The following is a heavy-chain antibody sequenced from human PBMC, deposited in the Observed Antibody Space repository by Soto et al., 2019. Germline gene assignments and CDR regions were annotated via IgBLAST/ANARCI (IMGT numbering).Heavy chain of an antibody. D-gene: IGHD6-6*01. Sequence: GGSLRLSCAASGFTFSSYAMSWVRQAPGKGLEWVSAISGSGGSTYYADSVKGRFTIPRDNSKNTLYLQMNSLRAGDTAVYYCAKDNGYSSSFTLYYYMDVWGKGTTVTVSS. CDR2: ISGSGGST. V-gene: IGHV3-23*01. J-gene: IGHJ6*03. CDR1: GFTFSSYA. CDR3: AKDNGYSSSFTLYYYMDV.